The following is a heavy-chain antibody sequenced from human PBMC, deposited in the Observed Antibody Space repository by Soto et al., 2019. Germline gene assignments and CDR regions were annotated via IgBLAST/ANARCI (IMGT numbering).Heavy chain of an antibody. D-gene: IGHD3-22*01. V-gene: IGHV4-34*01. CDR3: ARDYYDASAFDY. Sequence: QVQLQQWGAGLLKPSETLSLTCAVYGGSFSGYYWSWIRQPPGKGLEWIGEINHSGSTNYNPSLKSRATISVDTSKNQFSLKLSSVTAADTAVYYCARDYYDASAFDYWGQGTLVTVSS. CDR2: INHSGST. CDR1: GGSFSGYY. J-gene: IGHJ4*02.